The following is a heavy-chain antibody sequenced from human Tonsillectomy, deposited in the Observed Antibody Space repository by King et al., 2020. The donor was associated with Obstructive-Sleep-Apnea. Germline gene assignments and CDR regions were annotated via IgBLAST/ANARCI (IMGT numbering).Heavy chain of an antibody. CDR2: INTDGSST. CDR1: RFTFSRYW. CDR3: ASVTGASDAGDI. Sequence: VQLVESGGGLVQPGGSLRLSCAASRFTFSRYWMHWVRQAPGKGLVWVSHINTDGSSTTYADSVRGRFAISRDNAKNTLYLQMNSLRVDDTAVYFCASVTGASDAGDIWGQGTMVTVSS. V-gene: IGHV3-74*03. J-gene: IGHJ3*02. D-gene: IGHD4-11*01.